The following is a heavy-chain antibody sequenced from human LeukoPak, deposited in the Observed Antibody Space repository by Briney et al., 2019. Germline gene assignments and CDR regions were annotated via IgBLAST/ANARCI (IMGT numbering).Heavy chain of an antibody. J-gene: IGHJ6*02. D-gene: IGHD3-22*01. CDR1: GFTFSSYS. CDR3: ARDGYYEARYYYGMDV. CDR2: ISSSSSYI. Sequence: TGGSLRLSCAASGFTFSSYSMNWVRQAPGKGLEWVSSISSSSSYIYYADSVKGRFTISRDNAKNSLYLQMNSLRAEDTAVYYCARDGYYEARYYYGMDVWGQGTMVTVSS. V-gene: IGHV3-21*01.